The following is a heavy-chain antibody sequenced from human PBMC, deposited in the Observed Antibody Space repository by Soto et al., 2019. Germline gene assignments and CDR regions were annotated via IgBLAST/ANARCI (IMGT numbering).Heavy chain of an antibody. CDR3: ARQRRDFDY. CDR1: GGSINSGDYY. J-gene: IGHJ4*02. V-gene: IGHV4-31*03. D-gene: IGHD6-25*01. CDR2: IYYSGST. Sequence: PSETLSLTCTVSGGSINSGDYYWSWIRQHPGKGLEWIGYIYYSGSTYYNPSLKSRVTISVDTSQSQFSLKLSSVTAADTAVYYCARQRRDFDYWGQGSLVTVSS.